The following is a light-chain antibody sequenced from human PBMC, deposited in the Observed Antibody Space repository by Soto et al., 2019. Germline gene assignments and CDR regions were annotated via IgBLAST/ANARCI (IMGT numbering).Light chain of an antibody. CDR3: QQYFRSPHT. V-gene: IGKV3-20*01. CDR2: GAS. J-gene: IGKJ2*01. Sequence: EIVLTQSPGTLSLSPGERATLSCRASQSVSSSYLAWYQHKPGQAPRLLIYGASSRATGLPDRFSGSGSGTDFTLTISRMEHEDFAVYYCQQYFRSPHTFGQGTKLEIK. CDR1: QSVSSSY.